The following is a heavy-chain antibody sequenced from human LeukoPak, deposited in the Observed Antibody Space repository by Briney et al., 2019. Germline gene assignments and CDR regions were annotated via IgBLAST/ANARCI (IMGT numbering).Heavy chain of an antibody. CDR2: IIPIFGTA. Sequence: SVKVSCKASGGTFSSYAISWVRQAPGQGLEWMGGIIPIFGTANYARKFQGRVTITADKSTSTAYMELSSLRSEDTAVYYCARASSWYAGYYYYYYMDVWGKGTTVTVSS. CDR3: ARASSWYAGYYYYYYMDV. J-gene: IGHJ6*03. V-gene: IGHV1-69*06. D-gene: IGHD6-13*01. CDR1: GGTFSSYA.